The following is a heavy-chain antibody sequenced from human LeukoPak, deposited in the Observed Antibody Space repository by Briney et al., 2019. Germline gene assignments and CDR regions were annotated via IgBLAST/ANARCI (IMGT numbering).Heavy chain of an antibody. J-gene: IGHJ5*02. D-gene: IGHD2-15*01. CDR2: IKQDGSEK. CDR3: ARERIPFGSNWFDP. CDR1: GFTLSTYW. Sequence: GGSLRLSCAASGFTLSTYWMNWVRQAPGKGLEWVATIKQDGSEKYYVDSVKGRFTISRDNAKNSLYLQMNSLRAEDTAVYYCARERIPFGSNWFDPWGQGTLVTVSS. V-gene: IGHV3-7*01.